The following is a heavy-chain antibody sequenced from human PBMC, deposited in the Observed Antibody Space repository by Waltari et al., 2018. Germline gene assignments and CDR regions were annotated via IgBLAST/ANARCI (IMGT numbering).Heavy chain of an antibody. CDR3: ARGAEGDYFTY. J-gene: IGHJ4*02. CDR2: IYYSGST. V-gene: IGHV4-39*01. Sequence: QLQLQESGPGLVKPSETLSLTCTVSGGSISSSRYYWGWIRQPPGKGLEWIGSIYYSGSTYYNPSLKSRVTISVDTSKNQFSLKLSSVTAADTAVYYCARGAEGDYFTYWGQGTLVTVSS. CDR1: GGSISSSRYY.